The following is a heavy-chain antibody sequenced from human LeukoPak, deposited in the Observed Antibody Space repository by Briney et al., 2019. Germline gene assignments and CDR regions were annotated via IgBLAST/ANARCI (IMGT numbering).Heavy chain of an antibody. CDR2: ISSSSSYI. CDR3: ARDPSTLRYFDWSRLLDY. V-gene: IGHV3-21*01. D-gene: IGHD3-9*01. CDR1: GFTFSSYS. Sequence: PGGSLRLSCAASGFTFSSYSMNWVRQAPGKGLEWVSSISSSSSYIYYADSVKGRFTISRDNSKNTLYLQMNSLRAEDTAVYYCARDPSTLRYFDWSRLLDYWGQGTLVTVSS. J-gene: IGHJ4*02.